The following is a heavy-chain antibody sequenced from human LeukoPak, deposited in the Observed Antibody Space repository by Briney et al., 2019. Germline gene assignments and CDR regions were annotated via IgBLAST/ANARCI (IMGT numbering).Heavy chain of an antibody. CDR2: IYHSGST. J-gene: IGHJ1*01. Sequence: KPSETLSLTCAVSGYSISSGYYWGWIRQPPGKGLEWIGSIYHSGSTYYNPSLKSRVTISVDTSKNQFSLKLSSVTAADTAVYYCARGIFRQYCSSTSCYTRSEYFQHWGQGTLVTVSS. V-gene: IGHV4-38-2*01. D-gene: IGHD2-2*02. CDR1: GYSISSGYY. CDR3: ARGIFRQYCSSTSCYTRSEYFQH.